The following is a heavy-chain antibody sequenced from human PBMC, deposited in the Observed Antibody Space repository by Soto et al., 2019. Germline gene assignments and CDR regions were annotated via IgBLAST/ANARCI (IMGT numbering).Heavy chain of an antibody. D-gene: IGHD3-10*01. CDR3: TRDHYYGSGSSQRNDNWFDP. CDR2: MNPNSGNT. V-gene: IGHV1-8*01. CDR1: GYTFTSYD. J-gene: IGHJ5*02. Sequence: ASVKVSCKASGYTFTSYDINWVRQATGQGLEWMGWMNPNSGNTGYAQKFQGRFTISRDDSKSIAYLQMNSLKTEDTAVYYCTRDHYYGSGSSQRNDNWFDPWGQGTLVTVSS.